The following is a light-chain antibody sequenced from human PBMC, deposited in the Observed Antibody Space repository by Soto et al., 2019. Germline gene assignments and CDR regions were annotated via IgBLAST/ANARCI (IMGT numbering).Light chain of an antibody. Sequence: QFVLTQPASVSGTPGHSITISCTGTSSDVGAYDYVSWYQQHPDKAPKLMIYEVSNRPSGVSNRFSGSKSVNTATLTISGLQADDEADYYCSSYTSSSTRVFGTGTKAPS. CDR1: SSDVGAYDY. CDR3: SSYTSSSTRV. J-gene: IGLJ1*01. CDR2: EVS. V-gene: IGLV2-14*03.